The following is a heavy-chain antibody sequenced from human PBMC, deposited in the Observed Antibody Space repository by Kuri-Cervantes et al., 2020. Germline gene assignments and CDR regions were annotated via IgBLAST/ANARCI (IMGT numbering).Heavy chain of an antibody. J-gene: IGHJ6*03. Sequence: GGSLRLSCAASGFTFSSYSMNWVRQAPGKGLEWVSYISSSSSTIYYADSVKGRFTISRDNAKNSLYLQMNSLRAEDTAVYYSARVFRRAYYYMDVWGKGTTVTVSS. CDR3: ARVFRRAYYYMDV. D-gene: IGHD2/OR15-2a*01. V-gene: IGHV3-48*01. CDR2: ISSSSSTI. CDR1: GFTFSSYS.